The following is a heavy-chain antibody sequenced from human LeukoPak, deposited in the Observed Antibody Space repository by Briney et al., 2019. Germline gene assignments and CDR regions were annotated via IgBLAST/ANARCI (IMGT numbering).Heavy chain of an antibody. CDR2: INHSGST. CDR3: ARANSGYDLVAFDI. D-gene: IGHD5-12*01. Sequence: SETLSLTCAVYGGSFSGYYWSWIRQPPGKGLGWSGEINHSGSTNYNPYLKSRVTISVDTSKNQFSLKLSSVTAAHPAVYYCARANSGYDLVAFDIWGQGTMVTVSS. J-gene: IGHJ3*02. V-gene: IGHV4-34*01. CDR1: GGSFSGYY.